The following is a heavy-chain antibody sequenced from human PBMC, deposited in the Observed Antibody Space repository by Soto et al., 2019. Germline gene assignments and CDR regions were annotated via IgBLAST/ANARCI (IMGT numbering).Heavy chain of an antibody. J-gene: IGHJ5*02. CDR1: GGSISSYY. V-gene: IGHV4-59*01. CDR3: ARGGGITIFGVAVASDRWFDP. D-gene: IGHD3-3*01. Sequence: SETLSLTCTVSGGSISSYYWSWIRQPPGKGLEWIGYIYYSGSTNYNPSLKSRVTISVDTSKNQFSLKLSSVTAADTAVYYCARGGGITIFGVAVASDRWFDPWGQGTLVTVSS. CDR2: IYYSGST.